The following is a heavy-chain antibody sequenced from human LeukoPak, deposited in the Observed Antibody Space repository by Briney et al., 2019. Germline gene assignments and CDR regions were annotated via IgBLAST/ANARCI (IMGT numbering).Heavy chain of an antibody. D-gene: IGHD6-13*01. Sequence: SETLSLTCGVYGGSFSGYYWSWIRQPPGKGLEWIGEINHSGSTNYNPSLKSRVTISVDTSKNQFSLKLSSVTAADTAVYYCGRGSSWRSFDYWGQGTLVTVSS. V-gene: IGHV4-34*01. CDR1: GGSFSGYY. CDR2: INHSGST. CDR3: GRGSSWRSFDY. J-gene: IGHJ4*02.